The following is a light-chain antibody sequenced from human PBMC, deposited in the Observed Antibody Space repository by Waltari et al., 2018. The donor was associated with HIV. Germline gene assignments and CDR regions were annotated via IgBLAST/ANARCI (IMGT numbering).Light chain of an antibody. CDR1: RGDVGTYNY. Sequence: QSALTQPAAVSGSPGQSITISCTGARGDVGTYNYVSWSQQLPAKAPKLIIYEVSNRPSGLSNRFSGSKSGNTASLTISGLQAEDEGYYYCSSYTSRDTFVFGTGTEVTVL. J-gene: IGLJ1*01. CDR2: EVS. V-gene: IGLV2-14*01. CDR3: SSYTSRDTFV.